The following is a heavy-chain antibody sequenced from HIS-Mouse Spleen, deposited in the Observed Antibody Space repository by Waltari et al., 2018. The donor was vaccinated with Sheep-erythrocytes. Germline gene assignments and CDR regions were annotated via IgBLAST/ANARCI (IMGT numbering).Heavy chain of an antibody. V-gene: IGHV3-23*01. CDR3: AKDLVVITRGAFDI. J-gene: IGHJ3*02. CDR2: ISGSGGST. Sequence: EVQLLESGGGLVQPGGSLRLSCAASVFTFSSYAMSWVRPAPGKGLGWVSAISGSGGSTYYADSVKGRFTISRDNSKNTLYLQMNSLRAEDTAVYYCAKDLVVITRGAFDIWGQGTMVTVSS. D-gene: IGHD3-22*01. CDR1: VFTFSSYA.